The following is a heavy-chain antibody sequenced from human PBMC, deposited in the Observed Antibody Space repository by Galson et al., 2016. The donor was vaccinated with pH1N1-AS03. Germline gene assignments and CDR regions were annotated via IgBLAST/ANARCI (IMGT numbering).Heavy chain of an antibody. V-gene: IGHV3-30*02. CDR3: AKSRSDFADHLES. CDR1: GFTFRDFG. Sequence: SLRLSCAASGFTFRDFGMHWVRQTPGEGLEWVAFILFDGSHKYYADSVKGRFTISRDNSKNALFLQMSSLRREDTALYYCAKSRSDFADHLESWGQGARVTVSS. CDR2: ILFDGSHK. D-gene: IGHD4-17*01. J-gene: IGHJ4*02.